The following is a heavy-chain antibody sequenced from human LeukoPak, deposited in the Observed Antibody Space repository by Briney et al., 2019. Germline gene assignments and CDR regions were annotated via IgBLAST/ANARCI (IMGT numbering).Heavy chain of an antibody. CDR2: ISYDGSNK. CDR1: GFTFSSYG. V-gene: IGHV3-30*03. CDR3: AFTSGSYYYYYGMDV. J-gene: IGHJ6*02. D-gene: IGHD1-26*01. Sequence: PGRSLRLCCAASGFTFSSYGMHYVRQAPGKGLEWVTVISYDGSNKYYADSVKGRFTISRDNSKNTLYLQMNSLRAEDTAVYYCAFTSGSYYYYYGMDVWGQGTTVTVSS.